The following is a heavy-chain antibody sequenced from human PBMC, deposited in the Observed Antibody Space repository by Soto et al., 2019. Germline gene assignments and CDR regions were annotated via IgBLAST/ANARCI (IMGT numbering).Heavy chain of an antibody. CDR1: GDSVSSNNAA. CDR2: TYYRSKWYS. V-gene: IGHV6-1*01. CDR3: ARAKEYTRSSVRDV. Sequence: PSQTLSLTCAISGDSVSSNNAAWNWIRQSPSRGLEWLGRTYYRSKWYSDYSLSVKRRITINPDTSKDHFSLHLNSVTPEDTVLYYCARAKEYTRSSVRDVWGQGTTVTVSS. D-gene: IGHD6-6*01. J-gene: IGHJ6*02.